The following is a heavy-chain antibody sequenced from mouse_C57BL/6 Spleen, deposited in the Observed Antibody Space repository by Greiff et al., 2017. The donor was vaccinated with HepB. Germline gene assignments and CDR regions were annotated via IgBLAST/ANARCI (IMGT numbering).Heavy chain of an antibody. V-gene: IGHV1-26*01. CDR1: GYTFTDYY. CDR2: INPNNGGT. Sequence: VQLQQSGPELVKPGASVKISCKASGYTFTDYYMNWVKQSHGKSLEWIGDINPNNGGTSYNQKFKGKATLTVDKSSSTAYMELRSLTSEDSAVYYCARRGNCDYWGQGTLVTVSA. D-gene: IGHD4-1*01. J-gene: IGHJ3*01. CDR3: ARRGNCDY.